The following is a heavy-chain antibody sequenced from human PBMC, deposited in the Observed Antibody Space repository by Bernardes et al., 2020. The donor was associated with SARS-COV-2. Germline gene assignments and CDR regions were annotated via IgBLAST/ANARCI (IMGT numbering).Heavy chain of an antibody. CDR3: ARHGRVDFQYYYPMDV. CDR1: GYSFTSYW. J-gene: IGHJ6*02. CDR2: IYPGDSDT. Sequence: GESLKISCKGSGYSFTSYWIAWLRQTPGKGLEWMGIIYPGDSDTRYSPSFQGLVTISADKSISTAYLQWSSLKASDTAMYYCARHGRVDFQYYYPMDVWGQGTTVTVSS. V-gene: IGHV5-51*01. D-gene: IGHD3-22*01.